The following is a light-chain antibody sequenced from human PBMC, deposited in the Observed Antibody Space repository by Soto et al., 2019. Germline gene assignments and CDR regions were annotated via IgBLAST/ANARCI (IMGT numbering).Light chain of an antibody. V-gene: IGKV3-20*01. CDR2: GAS. CDR3: QQYGSSPWT. J-gene: IGKJ1*01. CDR1: QSVSSSY. Sequence: EIVLTQSPGTLSLSPGERATLSCRASQSVSSSYLAWYQQKPGQAPRPLIYGASSRAIGIPDRFSGSGSGTEFTLTISRLEPDDFAVYYCQQYGSSPWTFGHRTKVEIK.